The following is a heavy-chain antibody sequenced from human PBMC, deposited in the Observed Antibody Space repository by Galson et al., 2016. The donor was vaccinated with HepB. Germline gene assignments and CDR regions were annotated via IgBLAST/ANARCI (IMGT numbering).Heavy chain of an antibody. CDR2: ISWNSVNI. Sequence: SLRLSCAASGFTFDDYAMHWIRQAPGKGLEWVSGISWNSVNIVSADSVEGRFTISRDNAKNSLYLQINSLRPEDTAFYYCAKGTGGNGWYGDWFDPWGQGTLVIVSS. J-gene: IGHJ5*02. V-gene: IGHV3-9*01. CDR1: GFTFDDYA. CDR3: AKGTGGNGWYGDWFDP. D-gene: IGHD6-19*01.